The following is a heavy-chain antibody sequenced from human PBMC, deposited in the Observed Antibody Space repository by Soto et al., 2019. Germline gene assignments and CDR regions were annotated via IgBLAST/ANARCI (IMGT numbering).Heavy chain of an antibody. J-gene: IGHJ4*02. CDR1: GFTFSSYA. Sequence: EVQLLESGGGLVQPGGSLRLSCAASGFTFSSYAMSWVRQAPGKGLEWVSAISGSGGSTYYADSVKGRFTISRDNSKNTLYLQMNSLRAEDTAVYYCAKGGALLWFGESDYFDYWGQGTLVTVSS. V-gene: IGHV3-23*01. CDR2: ISGSGGST. D-gene: IGHD3-10*01. CDR3: AKGGALLWFGESDYFDY.